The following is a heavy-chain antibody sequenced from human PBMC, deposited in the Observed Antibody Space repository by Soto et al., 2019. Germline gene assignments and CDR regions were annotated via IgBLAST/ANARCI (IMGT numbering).Heavy chain of an antibody. CDR2: LYYSGRL. Sequence: SETLSLTCTVSGGSVSSGNYYWSWIRQPPGKGLEWIGYLYYSGRLNYNPSLRSRVTISPDTSKNQFSLKLSSVTAADTAVYYCARDPGYDSSGYFVDYWGQGILVTVSS. V-gene: IGHV4-61*01. CDR3: ARDPGYDSSGYFVDY. CDR1: GGSVSSGNYY. D-gene: IGHD3-22*01. J-gene: IGHJ4*02.